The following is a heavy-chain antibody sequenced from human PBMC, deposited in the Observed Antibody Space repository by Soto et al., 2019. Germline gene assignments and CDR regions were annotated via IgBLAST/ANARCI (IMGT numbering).Heavy chain of an antibody. CDR1: GGTFSSYA. V-gene: IGHV1-69*13. D-gene: IGHD3-22*01. J-gene: IGHJ5*02. Sequence: SVKVSCKASGGTFSSYAISWVRQAPGQGLEWMGGIIPIFGTANYAQKFQGRVTITADESTSTAYMELSSLRSEDTAVYYCAREYRSGDSSGYYHGPNWFDPWGQGTLVTVSS. CDR3: AREYRSGDSSGYYHGPNWFDP. CDR2: IIPIFGTA.